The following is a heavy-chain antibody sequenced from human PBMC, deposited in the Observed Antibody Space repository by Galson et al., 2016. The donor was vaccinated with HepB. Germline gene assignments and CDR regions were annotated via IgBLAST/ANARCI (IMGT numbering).Heavy chain of an antibody. D-gene: IGHD3-16*01. CDR1: GFTLSTYS. CDR2: MSSSGTSV. Sequence: SLRLSCAASGFTLSTYSMNWFRQAPGKGLEWVSYMSSSGTSVYYTDSVKGRFTISRDNAKNSLYLQMNSLRDEDTAVYYCASPFAPERGRYVLWGQGTRVTVSS. J-gene: IGHJ5*02. V-gene: IGHV3-48*02. CDR3: ASPFAPERGRYVL.